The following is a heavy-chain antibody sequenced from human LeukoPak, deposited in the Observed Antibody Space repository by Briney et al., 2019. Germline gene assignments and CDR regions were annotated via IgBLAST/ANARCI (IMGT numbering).Heavy chain of an antibody. D-gene: IGHD3-22*01. J-gene: IGHJ4*02. V-gene: IGHV3-9*01. Sequence: GGSLRLSCAASEFTFDDYAMHWVRQAPGKGLEWVSGISWNSGSIGYADSVKGRLTISRDNAKNSLYLQMNSLRAEDTALYYCAKLERGYYDSSGAPPSDYWGQGTLVTVSS. CDR3: AKLERGYYDSSGAPPSDY. CDR1: EFTFDDYA. CDR2: ISWNSGSI.